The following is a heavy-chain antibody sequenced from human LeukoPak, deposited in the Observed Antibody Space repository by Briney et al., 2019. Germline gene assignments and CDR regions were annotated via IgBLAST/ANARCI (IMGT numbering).Heavy chain of an antibody. CDR3: ASCSSTSWYAGDWFDP. Sequence: PSETLSLTCAVYGGSFSDYYWSWIRQSPGKGLEWIGEINHSGSTNYNPSLKSRVTISVDTSKNQFSLKLHSVTAADTAVYYCASCSSTSWYAGDWFDPWGQGTLVTVSS. CDR1: GGSFSDYY. CDR2: INHSGST. J-gene: IGHJ5*02. V-gene: IGHV4-34*01. D-gene: IGHD2-2*01.